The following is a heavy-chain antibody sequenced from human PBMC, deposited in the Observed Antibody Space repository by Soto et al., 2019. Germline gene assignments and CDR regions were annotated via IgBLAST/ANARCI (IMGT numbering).Heavy chain of an antibody. CDR3: VSVIWSGYLTSDY. CDR1: GFTFSTSS. CDR2: ISSSSNTI. J-gene: IGHJ4*02. V-gene: IGHV3-48*02. D-gene: IGHD3-3*01. Sequence: EVQLVESGGGLGQPGGSLRLSCVVSGFTFSTSSMNWVRQAPGKGLEWVSYISSSSNTIYADSVKGRFTISRDNAKNSLYLQMNSLRDEDTAVYYCVSVIWSGYLTSDYWGQGTLVTVSS.